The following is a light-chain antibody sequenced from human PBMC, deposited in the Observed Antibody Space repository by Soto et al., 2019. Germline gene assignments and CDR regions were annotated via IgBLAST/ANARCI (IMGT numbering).Light chain of an antibody. CDR2: GAS. Sequence: EIVLTQSPATLSLSPGERFTISCRATQSVTYNLAWYQQKPGQDPRLLIYGASTRATGIPARFSGRGSGTEFTLTITSLQSEEFAVYYCQQYNDWLWTFGQGTKVDIK. J-gene: IGKJ1*01. V-gene: IGKV3-15*01. CDR1: QSVTYN. CDR3: QQYNDWLWT.